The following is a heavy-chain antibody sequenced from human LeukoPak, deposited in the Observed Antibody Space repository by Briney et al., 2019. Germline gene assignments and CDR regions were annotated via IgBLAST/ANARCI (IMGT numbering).Heavy chain of an antibody. Sequence: ASVKVSCKASGYTFSGCYMHWVRQAPGQGLEWMGWINPNSGGTHYVQKFQGGVTMTTDTSTSTAYMELNRLTSDDTAVYYCASGSSLDGSSGWPTHYYWGQGTLVTVSS. V-gene: IGHV1-2*02. CDR2: INPNSGGT. D-gene: IGHD6-19*01. CDR3: ASGSSLDGSSGWPTHYY. J-gene: IGHJ4*02. CDR1: GYTFSGCY.